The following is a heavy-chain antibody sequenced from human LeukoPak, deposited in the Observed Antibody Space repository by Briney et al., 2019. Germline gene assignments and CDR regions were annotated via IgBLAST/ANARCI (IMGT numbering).Heavy chain of an antibody. V-gene: IGHV3-23*01. D-gene: IGHD5-12*01. Sequence: PGGSLRLSCAASGFTFSSYAMSWVRRAPGKGLEWVSSISNSGGRTFYTDSVKGRSTISRDNSKITLYLQMNSLRAEDTAVYYCAKSYNGYESKPDYWGQGTLVTVSS. CDR3: AKSYNGYESKPDY. CDR1: GFTFSSYA. CDR2: ISNSGGRT. J-gene: IGHJ4*02.